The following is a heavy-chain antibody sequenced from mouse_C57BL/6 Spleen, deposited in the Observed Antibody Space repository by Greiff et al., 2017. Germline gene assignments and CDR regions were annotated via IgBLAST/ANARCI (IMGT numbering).Heavy chain of an antibody. V-gene: IGHV1-26*01. Sequence: EVQLQQSGPELVKPGASVKISCKASGYTFTDYYMNWVKQSHGKSLEWIGDINPNNGGTSYNQKFKGKATLTVDKSSSTAYMELRSLTSEDSAVYYCARTRASYYGSSYDYWGQGTTLTASS. J-gene: IGHJ2*01. CDR1: GYTFTDYY. D-gene: IGHD1-1*01. CDR3: ARTRASYYGSSYDY. CDR2: INPNNGGT.